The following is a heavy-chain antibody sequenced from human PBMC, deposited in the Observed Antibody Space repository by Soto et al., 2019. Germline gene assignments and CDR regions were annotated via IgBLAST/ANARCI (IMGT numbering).Heavy chain of an antibody. J-gene: IGHJ3*02. CDR1: GGSISSYY. Sequence: QVQLQESGPGLVKPSETLSLTCTVSGGSISSYYWSWIRQPAGKGLEWIGRIYTSGSTNYNPSLKSRVTMSVDTSKNQFSLKLSSVTAADTAVYYCAREQGSGSYYLDAFDIWGQGTMVTVSS. CDR3: AREQGSGSYYLDAFDI. CDR2: IYTSGST. D-gene: IGHD3-10*01. V-gene: IGHV4-4*07.